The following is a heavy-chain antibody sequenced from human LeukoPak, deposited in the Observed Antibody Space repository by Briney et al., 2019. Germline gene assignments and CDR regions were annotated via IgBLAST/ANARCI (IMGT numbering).Heavy chain of an antibody. D-gene: IGHD6-6*01. J-gene: IGHJ4*01. CDR2: INHSGST. CDR1: GGSFSGYY. V-gene: IGHV4-34*01. CDR3: ARGAEYSSSDFDY. Sequence: SETLSLTCAVYGGSFSGYYWSWIRQPPGKGLERIGEINHSGSTNYNPSLKSRVTISVDTSKNQFSPKLSSVTAADTAVYYCARGAEYSSSDFDYWGHGTLVTVSS.